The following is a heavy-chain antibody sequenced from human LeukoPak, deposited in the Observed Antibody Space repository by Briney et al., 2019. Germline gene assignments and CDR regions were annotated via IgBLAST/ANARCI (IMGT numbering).Heavy chain of an antibody. J-gene: IGHJ1*01. Sequence: SGGSLRLACAASGFTFNTYSMTWVRQAPGKGLEWISYITSSSGTIYYADSVRGRFTISRDNAKNSVYLQMNSLRAEDTAVYYCTRGYDYWPEAAFHHWGQGTLVTVSS. CDR2: ITSSSGTI. CDR1: GFTFNTYS. V-gene: IGHV3-48*04. D-gene: IGHD3-3*01. CDR3: TRGYDYWPEAAFHH.